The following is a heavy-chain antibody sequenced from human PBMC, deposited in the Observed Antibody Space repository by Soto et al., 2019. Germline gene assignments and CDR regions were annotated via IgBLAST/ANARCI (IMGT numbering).Heavy chain of an antibody. Sequence: QVQLVQSGAEVKKPGASVKVSCKASGYTFTSYDINWVRQATGQGLEWMGWMNPNSGNTGYAQKFKDRVTMTRNTSINTAYKELSSLRYEDTAVYYCARIGSSWHSFYYYYYGMDVWGQGTTVTVSS. V-gene: IGHV1-8*01. CDR3: ARIGSSWHSFYYYYYGMDV. CDR1: GYTFTSYD. CDR2: MNPNSGNT. J-gene: IGHJ6*02. D-gene: IGHD6-13*01.